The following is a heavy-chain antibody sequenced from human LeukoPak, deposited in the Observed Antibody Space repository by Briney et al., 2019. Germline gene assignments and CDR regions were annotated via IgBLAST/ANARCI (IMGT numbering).Heavy chain of an antibody. CDR1: GFTFSSYG. J-gene: IGHJ6*03. CDR3: ARDYVVGATDYYYMDV. CDR2: IRYDGSNK. D-gene: IGHD1-26*01. Sequence: GGSLRLSCAASGFTFSSYGMHWVRQAPGKGLEWVAFIRYDGSNKYYADSVKGRFTISRDNSKNTLYLQMNSLRAEDTAVYYCARDYVVGATDYYYMDVWGKGTTVTVSS. V-gene: IGHV3-30*02.